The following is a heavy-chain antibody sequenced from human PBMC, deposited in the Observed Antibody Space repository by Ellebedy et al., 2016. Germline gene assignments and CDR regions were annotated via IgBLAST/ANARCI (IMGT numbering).Heavy chain of an antibody. CDR1: GYTFTSYD. Sequence: ASVKVSCKASGYTFTSYDINWVRQATGQGLEWLGWINANNGNTNYAQIFQGRVTVTTDTSTTTAYMELRSLGSDDTATYYCARDFNWEVDYWGQGTQVTVSS. CDR3: ARDFNWEVDY. J-gene: IGHJ4*02. CDR2: INANNGNT. D-gene: IGHD1-26*01. V-gene: IGHV1-18*01.